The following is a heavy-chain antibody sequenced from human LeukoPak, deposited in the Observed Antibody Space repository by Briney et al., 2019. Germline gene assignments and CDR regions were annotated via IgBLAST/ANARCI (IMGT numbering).Heavy chain of an antibody. Sequence: GESLQISCKGSGYSFTSYWIGWVRQLPGKGLEWMGIIYPGDSDTRYSPSFQGQVTISADKSISTAYLQWSSLKASDTAMYYCARHGAGILTGYPYDYWGQGTLVTVSS. CDR1: GYSFTSYW. V-gene: IGHV5-51*01. CDR3: ARHGAGILTGYPYDY. CDR2: IYPGDSDT. J-gene: IGHJ4*02. D-gene: IGHD3-9*01.